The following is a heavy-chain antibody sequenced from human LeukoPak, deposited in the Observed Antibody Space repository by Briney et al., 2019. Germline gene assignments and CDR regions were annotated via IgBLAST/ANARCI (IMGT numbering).Heavy chain of an antibody. CDR2: IIPIFGTA. Sequence: GASVKVSCKASGGTFSSYAISWVRQAPGQGLEWMGGIIPIFGTANYAQKFQGRVTITADESTSTAYMELRSLRSDDTAVYYCARYSSGWYGVDYWGQGTLVTVSS. CDR1: GGTFSSYA. D-gene: IGHD6-19*01. CDR3: ARYSSGWYGVDY. V-gene: IGHV1-69*13. J-gene: IGHJ4*02.